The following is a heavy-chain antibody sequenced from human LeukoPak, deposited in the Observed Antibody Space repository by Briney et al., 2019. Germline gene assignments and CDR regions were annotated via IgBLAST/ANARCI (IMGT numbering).Heavy chain of an antibody. D-gene: IGHD2-2*01. J-gene: IGHJ6*03. Sequence: GGSLRLSCVASGFTFSSYSMHWVRQAPGKGLEWVAVISYDGSNKYYADSVKGRFTISRDNSKNTLYLQMNSLRAEDTAVYYCARGEYQLLSVYYYYMDVWGKGTTVTVSS. CDR2: ISYDGSNK. V-gene: IGHV3-30*03. CDR1: GFTFSSYS. CDR3: ARGEYQLLSVYYYYMDV.